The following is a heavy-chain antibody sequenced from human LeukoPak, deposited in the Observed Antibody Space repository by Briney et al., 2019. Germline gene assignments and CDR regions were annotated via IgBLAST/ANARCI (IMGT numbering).Heavy chain of an antibody. CDR2: IIPIFGTA. D-gene: IGHD3-10*01. CDR1: GGTFTSYA. Sequence: SVKVSCKASGGTFTSYAISWVRHAPGQGLEWMGGIIPIFGTANYAQKFQGRVTITTDESTSTAYMELSSLRSEDTAVYYCARESYYYGSGSYYYYYYMDVWGKGTTVTVSS. V-gene: IGHV1-69*05. J-gene: IGHJ6*03. CDR3: ARESYYYGSGSYYYYYYMDV.